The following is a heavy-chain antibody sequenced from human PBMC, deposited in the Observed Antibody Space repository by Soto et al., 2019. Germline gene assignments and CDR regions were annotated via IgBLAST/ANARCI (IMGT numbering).Heavy chain of an antibody. CDR3: ARNPQTMTTVTTNWFDP. CDR1: GGSISSYY. J-gene: IGHJ5*02. D-gene: IGHD4-17*01. CDR2: IYYSGST. Sequence: SETLSLTCTVSGGSISSYYWSWIRQPPGKGLEWIGYIYYSGSTNYNPSLKSRVTISVDTSKNQFSLKLSSVTAADTAVYYCARNPQTMTTVTTNWFDPWGQGTLVTVSS. V-gene: IGHV4-59*01.